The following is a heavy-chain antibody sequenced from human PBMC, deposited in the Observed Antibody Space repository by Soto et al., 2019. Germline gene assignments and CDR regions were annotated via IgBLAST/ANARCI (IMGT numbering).Heavy chain of an antibody. CDR2: ISSISSTI. V-gene: IGHV3-48*02. D-gene: IGHD3-3*01. CDR1: GFTFSSYS. J-gene: IGHJ4*02. CDR3: ASLNDFWSGYRTTPSDY. Sequence: GGSLRLSCAASGFTFSSYSMNWVRQAPGKGLEWVSYISSISSTIYYADSVKGRFTISRDNAKNSLYLQMNSLRDEDTAVYYCASLNDFWSGYRTTPSDYWGQGTLVTLSS.